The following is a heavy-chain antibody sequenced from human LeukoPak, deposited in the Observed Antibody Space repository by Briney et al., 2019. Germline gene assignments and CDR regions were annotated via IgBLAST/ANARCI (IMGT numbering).Heavy chain of an antibody. CDR1: GGSISSGSYY. V-gene: IGHV4-61*02. CDR2: IYTSGST. J-gene: IGHJ5*02. Sequence: SQTLSLNCTVSGGSISSGSYYWSWIRQPAGKGLEWIGRIYTSGSTNYNPSLKSRVTISVDTSKNQFSLKLSSVTAADTAVYYCARMIAAAATCWFDPWGQGTLVTVSS. D-gene: IGHD6-13*01. CDR3: ARMIAAAATCWFDP.